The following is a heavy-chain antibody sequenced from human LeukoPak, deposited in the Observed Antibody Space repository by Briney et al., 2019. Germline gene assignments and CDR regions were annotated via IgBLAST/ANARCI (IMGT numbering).Heavy chain of an antibody. CDR1: GLTFTNYG. CDR3: AGSGGWWAGDY. J-gene: IGHJ4*02. D-gene: IGHD1-26*01. V-gene: IGHV3-23*01. CDR2: SSGSGSDT. Sequence: GGSLRLSCAASGLTFTNYGMTWVRQAPGKGLEWVSSSSGSGSDTYYAHSVKRRFTISRENSKNPLYGQMVSLRAEDTAIYYCAGSGGWWAGDYWGQGT.